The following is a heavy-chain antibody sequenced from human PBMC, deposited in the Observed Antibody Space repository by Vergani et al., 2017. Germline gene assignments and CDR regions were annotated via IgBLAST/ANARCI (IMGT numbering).Heavy chain of an antibody. J-gene: IGHJ5*01. V-gene: IGHV3-33*01. CDR1: GFTFSSHG. Sequence: QVQLVESEGGVVQPGRSLTLSCVASGFTFSSHGMHWVRQAPGKGLEWVAAIWYDGSNKYYGDSLKGRFTISRDNSKNTLYLQMNSLRVEDTAVYYCARWGNEKRLDSWGQGTLVTVSS. CDR2: IWYDGSNK. D-gene: IGHD1-1*01. CDR3: ARWGNEKRLDS.